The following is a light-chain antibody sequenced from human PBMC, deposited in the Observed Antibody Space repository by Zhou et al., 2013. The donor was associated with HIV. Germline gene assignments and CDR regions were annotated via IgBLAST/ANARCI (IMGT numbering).Light chain of an antibody. CDR3: QQYNDWPPWT. CDR1: ESISRN. CDR2: GAS. J-gene: IGKJ1*01. V-gene: IGKV3-15*01. Sequence: IVLTQSPVTLYVSPGGRATLSCRASESISRNLAWYQHRSGQPPRPLIYGASSRATGVPARFVGSGSGTEFTLTISSIQSEDFAVYYCQQYNDWPPWTFGQGTQVEIK.